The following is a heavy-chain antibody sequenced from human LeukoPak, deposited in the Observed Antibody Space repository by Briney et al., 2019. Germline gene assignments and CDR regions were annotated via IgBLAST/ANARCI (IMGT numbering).Heavy chain of an antibody. J-gene: IGHJ4*02. V-gene: IGHV3-53*01. CDR2: IYSGGGT. CDR3: VGEGKY. Sequence: RAGRSLRLSYAAYALSVTSTYMSWARQEPGKGREWVLVIYSGGGTNYAVSLKGRFSISRDNSKNTRHLQMNSLRAEDTGGYYCVGEGKYWGQGTLVTVSS. D-gene: IGHD4-17*01. CDR1: ALSVTSTY.